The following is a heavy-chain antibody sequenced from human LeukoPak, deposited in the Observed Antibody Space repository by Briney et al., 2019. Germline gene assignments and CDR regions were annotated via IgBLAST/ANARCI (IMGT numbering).Heavy chain of an antibody. V-gene: IGHV5-51*01. CDR1: GYRFTDYW. CDR3: ARHRYSGSDTLGFDY. CDR2: VYPSNSEI. J-gene: IGHJ4*02. D-gene: IGHD5-12*01. Sequence: GESLKISCKGSGYRFTDYWIAWVRQMPGKGLEWMGIVYPSNSEIRYSPSFEGQVTISADKSISTGYLQWSSLKASDTAMYFCARHRYSGSDTLGFDYWGQGTLVTVSS.